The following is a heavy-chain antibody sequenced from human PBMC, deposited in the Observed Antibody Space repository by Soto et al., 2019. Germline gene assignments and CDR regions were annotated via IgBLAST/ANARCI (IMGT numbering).Heavy chain of an antibody. CDR2: ISYDGSNK. CDR3: AKDLGYCSGGSCYFPIFDY. D-gene: IGHD2-15*01. J-gene: IGHJ4*02. Sequence: GGSLRLSCAASGFTFSSYGMHWVRQAPGKGLEWVAVISYDGSNKYYADSVKGRFTISRDNSKNTLYLQMNSLRAEDTAVYYCAKDLGYCSGGSCYFPIFDYWGQGTLVTVSS. CDR1: GFTFSSYG. V-gene: IGHV3-30*18.